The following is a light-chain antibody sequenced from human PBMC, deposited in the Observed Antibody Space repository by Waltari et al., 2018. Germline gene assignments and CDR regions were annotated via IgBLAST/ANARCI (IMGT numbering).Light chain of an antibody. J-gene: IGKJ1*01. CDR1: QSFNTW. CDR3: QQYNSYST. Sequence: DIQMTQSPSSLSASVGDRVTITCRASQSFNTWLAWYQRKPGKAPNLLIYKASSLESGVPSRFSGSESGTEFTLTITSLQPDDFATYYCQQYNSYSTFGQGTKVEIK. CDR2: KAS. V-gene: IGKV1-5*03.